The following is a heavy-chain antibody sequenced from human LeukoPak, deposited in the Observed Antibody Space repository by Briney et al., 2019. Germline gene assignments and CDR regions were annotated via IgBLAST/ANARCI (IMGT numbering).Heavy chain of an antibody. CDR1: GGSISSYY. J-gene: IGHJ4*02. CDR3: ARGVAVAGPFDY. D-gene: IGHD6-19*01. CDR2: IYYSGST. V-gene: IGHV4-59*01. Sequence: SETLSLTCTVSGGSISSYYWSWIRQPPGKGLEWIGYIYYSGSTNYNPSLKSRVTISVDTSKNQFSLKLSSVTAADTAVYCCARGVAVAGPFDYWGQGTLVTVSS.